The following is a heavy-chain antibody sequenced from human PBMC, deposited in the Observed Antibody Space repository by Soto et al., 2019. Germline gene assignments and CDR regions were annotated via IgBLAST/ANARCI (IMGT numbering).Heavy chain of an antibody. Sequence: PSQTLSLTCAISGDSVSSNSAAWNWIRQSPSRGLEWLGRTYYRSKWYNDYAVSVKSRITINPDTSKNQFSLQLNSVTPEDTAVYYCAVAYCGGDCYLRHNWFDPWGQGTLVTVSS. D-gene: IGHD2-21*02. CDR3: AVAYCGGDCYLRHNWFDP. J-gene: IGHJ5*02. V-gene: IGHV6-1*01. CDR1: GDSVSSNSAA. CDR2: TYYRSKWYN.